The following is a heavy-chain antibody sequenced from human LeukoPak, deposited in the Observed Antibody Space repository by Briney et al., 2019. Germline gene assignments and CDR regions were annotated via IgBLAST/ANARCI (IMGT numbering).Heavy chain of an antibody. CDR2: ISGSGSYT. CDR1: GFTVSDYS. CDR3: AKSPVRYFDWLSGVYFDY. Sequence: GGSLRLSCAASGFTVSDYSMSWVRQAPGKGLEWVSAISGSGSYTDYADSVKGRFTISKDNSKNTLYLQMNSLRAEDTAVYYCAKSPVRYFDWLSGVYFDYWGQGTLVTVSS. J-gene: IGHJ4*02. D-gene: IGHD3-9*01. V-gene: IGHV3-23*01.